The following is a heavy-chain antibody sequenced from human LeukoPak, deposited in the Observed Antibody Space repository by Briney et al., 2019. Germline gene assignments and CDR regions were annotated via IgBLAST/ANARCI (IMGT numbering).Heavy chain of an antibody. CDR2: ISSNGGST. CDR3: ARDESSSWSLRHYYYMDV. V-gene: IGHV3-64*01. J-gene: IGHJ6*03. CDR1: GFMFSTYA. Sequence: PGGSLRLSCAASGFMFSTYAMTWVRQAPGKGLEYVSAISSNGGSTYYANSVKGRFTISRDNSKNTLYLQMGSLRAEDMAVYYCARDESSSWSLRHYYYMDVWGKGTTVTVSS. D-gene: IGHD6-13*01.